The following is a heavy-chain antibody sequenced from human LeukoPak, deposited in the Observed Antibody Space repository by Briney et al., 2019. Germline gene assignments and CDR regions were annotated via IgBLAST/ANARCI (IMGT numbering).Heavy chain of an antibody. CDR1: GFTFGDYA. J-gene: IGHJ3*02. Sequence: AGGSLRLSCTASGFTFGDYAMSWFRQAPGKGLEWVGFIRSKAYGGTTEYAASVKGRFTISRDDSKSIAYLQMNSLKTEDTAVYYCTRGGGYPPCPAFDIWGQGTMVTVSS. D-gene: IGHD3-10*01. CDR2: IRSKAYGGTT. V-gene: IGHV3-49*03. CDR3: TRGGGYPPCPAFDI.